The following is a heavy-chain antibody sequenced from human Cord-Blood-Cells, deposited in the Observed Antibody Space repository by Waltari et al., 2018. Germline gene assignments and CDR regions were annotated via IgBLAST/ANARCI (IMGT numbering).Heavy chain of an antibody. V-gene: IGHV1-2*06. Sequence: QVQLVQSGAEVKTPGASVKVSCKASGYTFTGSYMHWVRQAPGQGLEWMGRINPNSGGTNYAQKFQGRVTMTRDTSISTAYMELSRLRSDDTAVYYCARRRYSSSWYDYWGQGTLVTVSS. CDR2: INPNSGGT. CDR3: ARRRYSSSWYDY. J-gene: IGHJ4*02. CDR1: GYTFTGSY. D-gene: IGHD6-13*01.